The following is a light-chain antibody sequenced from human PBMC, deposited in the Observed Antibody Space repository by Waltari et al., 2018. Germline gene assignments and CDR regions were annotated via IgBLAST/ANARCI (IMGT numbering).Light chain of an antibody. V-gene: IGLV1-40*01. CDR3: QSYDTSLSALV. J-gene: IGLJ3*02. CDR1: SSNIGAAYD. Sequence: QSVLTQPPSVSGAPGQRVTISCTGSSSNIGAAYDVHWYQNIPGSAPKLLIYDNSNRHSGVPGRFSGSKSGTSASLAITGLQAEDEADYYCQSYDTSLSALVFGGGTKLTVL. CDR2: DNS.